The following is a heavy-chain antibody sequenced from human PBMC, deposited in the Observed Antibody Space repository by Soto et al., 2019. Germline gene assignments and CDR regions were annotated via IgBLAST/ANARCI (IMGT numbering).Heavy chain of an antibody. CDR1: SVTINVHG. V-gene: IGHV3-30*03. CDR3: ARDIWSGDYKWFDS. J-gene: IGHJ5*01. CDR2: ITNDASVQ. D-gene: IGHD3-3*01. Sequence: LRLSCTSSSVTINVHGIQLVRQAPAKGLEWVAFITNDASVQYYAESVKGRFTISRDHSKNTVDLQMSSLRSEESAVYYCARDIWSGDYKWFDSWGPGTLVNVSS.